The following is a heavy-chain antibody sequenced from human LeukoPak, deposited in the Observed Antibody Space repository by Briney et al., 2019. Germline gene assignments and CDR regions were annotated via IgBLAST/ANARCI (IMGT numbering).Heavy chain of an antibody. Sequence: GRSLRLSCAASGFTFSSYAMHWVRQAPGKGLEWVAVMSYDGSNKYYADSVKGRFTISRDNSKNTLYLQMNSLRAGDTAVYYCARDLERLAAAGQFYYYGMDVWGQGTTVTVSS. D-gene: IGHD6-13*01. CDR1: GFTFSSYA. CDR2: MSYDGSNK. J-gene: IGHJ6*02. V-gene: IGHV3-30-3*01. CDR3: ARDLERLAAAGQFYYYGMDV.